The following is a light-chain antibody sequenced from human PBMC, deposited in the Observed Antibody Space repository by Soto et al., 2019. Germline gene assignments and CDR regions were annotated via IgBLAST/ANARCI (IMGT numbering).Light chain of an antibody. CDR1: QSVRSN. CDR3: QQYSDWPLT. Sequence: EIVMTQSPDTLSVSPGEKATLSCRASQSVRSNLAWYQQKPGQAPRLLIFGASTGATGVPARFSGGGSETAFTLTINGLQSEDFATYYWQQYSDWPLTFGGGTKVE. V-gene: IGKV3-15*01. J-gene: IGKJ4*01. CDR2: GAS.